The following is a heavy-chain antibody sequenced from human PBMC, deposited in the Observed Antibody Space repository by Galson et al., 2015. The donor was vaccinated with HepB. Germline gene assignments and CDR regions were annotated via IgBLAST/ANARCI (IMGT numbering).Heavy chain of an antibody. CDR1: GYTFTSYG. CDR2: ISAYNGNT. D-gene: IGHD2-2*01. V-gene: IGHV1-18*04. J-gene: IGHJ4*02. CDR3: ARALGYCSSTSCYLPDY. Sequence: SVKVSCKASGYTFTSYGISWVRQAPGQGLEWMGWISAYNGNTNYAQKLQGRVTMTTDTSTSTAYMELRSLRSDDTAVYYCARALGYCSSTSCYLPDYWGQGTLVTVSS.